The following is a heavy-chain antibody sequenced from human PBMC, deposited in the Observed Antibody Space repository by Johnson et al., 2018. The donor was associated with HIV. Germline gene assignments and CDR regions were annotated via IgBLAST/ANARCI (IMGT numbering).Heavy chain of an antibody. CDR3: ARSRHGGIQPSDAFDV. D-gene: IGHD3-16*01. V-gene: IGHV3-30-3*01. J-gene: IGHJ3*01. CDR1: GFIFSSYA. Sequence: QVQLVESGGGVVQPGRSLRLSCAASGFIFSSYAMHWVRQAPGKGLEWVAVISDDGSNKYYADSVKGRFTISRDNSKNTLYLQMNSLRAEDTAVYYCARSRHGGIQPSDAFDVWGQGTMVTVSS. CDR2: ISDDGSNK.